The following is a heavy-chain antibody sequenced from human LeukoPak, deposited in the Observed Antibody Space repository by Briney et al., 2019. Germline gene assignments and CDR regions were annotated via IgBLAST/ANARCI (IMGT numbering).Heavy chain of an antibody. Sequence: SETLSLTCSVSGGSISSGSYYWSWIRQPAGKGLEWIGRIYSSGSINYNPSLKSRVTMSVDTSNNQFSLKLSSVTAADTAVYYCARFVEMATMSPYYFDYWGQGTLVTVSS. V-gene: IGHV4-61*02. CDR1: GGSISSGSYY. D-gene: IGHD5-24*01. CDR3: ARFVEMATMSPYYFDY. J-gene: IGHJ4*02. CDR2: IYSSGSI.